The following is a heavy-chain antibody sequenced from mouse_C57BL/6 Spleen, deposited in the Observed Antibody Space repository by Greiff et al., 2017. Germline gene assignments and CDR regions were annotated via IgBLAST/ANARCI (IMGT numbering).Heavy chain of an antibody. CDR2: INPSTGGT. CDR3: ARRGYGSSWYFDV. D-gene: IGHD1-1*01. J-gene: IGHJ1*03. V-gene: IGHV1-42*01. CDR1: GYSFTGYY. Sequence: VQLKESGPELVKPGASVKISCKASGYSFTGYYMNWVKQSPEKSLEWIGEINPSTGGTTYNQKFKAKATLTVDKSSSTAYMQLKSLTSEDSAVYYCARRGYGSSWYFDVWGTGTTVTVSS.